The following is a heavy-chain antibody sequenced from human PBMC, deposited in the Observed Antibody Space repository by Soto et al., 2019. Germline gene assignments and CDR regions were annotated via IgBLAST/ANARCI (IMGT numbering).Heavy chain of an antibody. CDR1: GGSISGYY. J-gene: IGHJ6*02. CDR2: IYYSGST. CDR3: ARKYDFWSGCMDV. D-gene: IGHD3-3*01. V-gene: IGHV4-59*01. Sequence: SETLSLTCTVSGGSISGYYWSWIRQPPGKGLEWIGYIYYSGSTNYNPSLKSRVTISVDTSKNQFSLKLSSVTAADTAVYYCARKYDFWSGCMDVWGQGTTVTVSS.